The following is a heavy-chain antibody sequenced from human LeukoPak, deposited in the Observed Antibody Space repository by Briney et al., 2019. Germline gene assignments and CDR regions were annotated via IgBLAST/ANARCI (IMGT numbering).Heavy chain of an antibody. CDR2: INWNGGST. D-gene: IGHD3-22*01. CDR1: GFTFDDYG. Sequence: GGSLRLSCAASGFTFDDYGMSWVRQAPGKGLEWVSGINWNGGSTGYADSVKGRFTISRDNAKNSLYLQMNSLRAEDTALYYCARDPGHYYDSSGYAFDYWGQGTLVTVSS. V-gene: IGHV3-20*04. CDR3: ARDPGHYYDSSGYAFDY. J-gene: IGHJ4*02.